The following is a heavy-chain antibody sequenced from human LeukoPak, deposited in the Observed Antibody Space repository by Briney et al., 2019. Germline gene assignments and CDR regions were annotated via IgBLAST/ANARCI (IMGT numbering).Heavy chain of an antibody. V-gene: IGHV4-4*07. CDR3: ARGRFHYDSSGYSFDY. Sequence: SETLSLTCTVSGGSISSYYWSWIRQPAGKGLEWIGRIYTSGSTNYNPSLKSRVTMSVDTSKNQFSLKLSSVTAADTAVYYCARGRFHYDSSGYSFDYWGQGTLVTVSS. J-gene: IGHJ4*02. D-gene: IGHD3-22*01. CDR2: IYTSGST. CDR1: GGSISSYY.